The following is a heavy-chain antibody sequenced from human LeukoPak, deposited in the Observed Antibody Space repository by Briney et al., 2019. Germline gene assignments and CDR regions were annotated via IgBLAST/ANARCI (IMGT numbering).Heavy chain of an antibody. CDR3: VRREEISGHYDY. J-gene: IGHJ4*02. CDR1: GLTFSSFA. V-gene: IGHV3-64D*09. D-gene: IGHD2-15*01. CDR2: IRSSGGST. Sequence: GGSLRLSCAVSGLTFSSFAMHWVRQAPGKGLEYVSGIRSSGGSTNYADSVKGRFTISRDNSKNTLYLQMSSLRAEDTAMYYCVRREEISGHYDYWGQGTLVTVSS.